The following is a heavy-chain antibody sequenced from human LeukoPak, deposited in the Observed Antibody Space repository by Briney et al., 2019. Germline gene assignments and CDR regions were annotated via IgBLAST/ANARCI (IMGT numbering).Heavy chain of an antibody. V-gene: IGHV5-51*01. Sequence: GESLKISCKGSGYSFTSYWIGWVRQMPGKGLEWMGIIYPGDSDTRYSPSFQGQVTISADKSICTAYLQWSSLKASDTAMYYCARPAGYDILTGYPYYFDYWGQGTLVTVSS. CDR1: GYSFTSYW. D-gene: IGHD3-9*01. J-gene: IGHJ4*02. CDR2: IYPGDSDT. CDR3: ARPAGYDILTGYPYYFDY.